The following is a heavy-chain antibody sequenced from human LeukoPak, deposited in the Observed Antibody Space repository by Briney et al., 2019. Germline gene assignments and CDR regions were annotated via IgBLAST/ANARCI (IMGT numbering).Heavy chain of an antibody. V-gene: IGHV3-74*01. D-gene: IGHD2-8*01. CDR1: GFTFSVNW. Sequence: GGSLRLSCAASGFTFSVNWMHWVRQAPGKGLVWVSHINSDGSSTTYADSVKGRFTISRDNAKNTLYLQMNSLRAEDTAVYYCARGFNGFGDWGQGTLVTVSS. CDR2: INSDGSST. CDR3: ARGFNGFGD. J-gene: IGHJ4*02.